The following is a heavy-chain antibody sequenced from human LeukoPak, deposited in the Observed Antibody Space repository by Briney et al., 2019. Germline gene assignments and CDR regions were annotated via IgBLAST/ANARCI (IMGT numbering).Heavy chain of an antibody. V-gene: IGHV3-23*01. Sequence: GGSLRLSCAASGFTFSSYAMSWVRQAPGKGLEWVSAISGSGGSTYYADSVKGRFTISRDNSKNTLYLQMNSLRAEDTAVYYCAKEPPTRINYYYGSGSYADYWGQGTLVTVSS. J-gene: IGHJ4*02. CDR2: ISGSGGST. CDR1: GFTFSSYA. CDR3: AKEPPTRINYYYGSGSYADY. D-gene: IGHD3-10*01.